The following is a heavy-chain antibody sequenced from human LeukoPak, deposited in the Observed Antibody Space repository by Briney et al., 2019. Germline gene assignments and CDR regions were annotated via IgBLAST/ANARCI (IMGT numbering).Heavy chain of an antibody. J-gene: IGHJ5*02. Sequence: ASVKVSCKASGYTFTSYDINWVRQATGQGLEWMGWMNPNSGNTGYAQKFQGRVTITRNTSISAAYMELSSLRSEDTAVYYCARGDYDDSSGYPNWSDPWGQGTLVTVSS. CDR1: GYTFTSYD. D-gene: IGHD3-22*01. V-gene: IGHV1-8*01. CDR2: MNPNSGNT. CDR3: ARGDYDDSSGYPNWSDP.